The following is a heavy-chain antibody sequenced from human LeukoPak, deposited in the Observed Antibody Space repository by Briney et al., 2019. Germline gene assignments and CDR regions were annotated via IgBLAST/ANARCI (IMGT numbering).Heavy chain of an antibody. V-gene: IGHV1-18*01. Sequence: ASVKVSCKASGYKFVNYGISWVRQAPGQGLEWMGCISGYNTNTNYAQKLQGRVTMTTDTSTSTAYMELRSLRSDDTAVYYCARGAGGVVVPAAPDYWGQGTLVTVSS. D-gene: IGHD2-2*01. CDR1: GYKFVNYG. CDR2: ISGYNTNT. CDR3: ARGAGGVVVPAAPDY. J-gene: IGHJ4*02.